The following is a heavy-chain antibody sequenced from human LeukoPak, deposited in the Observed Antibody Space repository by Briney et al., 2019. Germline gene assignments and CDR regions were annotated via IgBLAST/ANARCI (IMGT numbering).Heavy chain of an antibody. CDR3: ARVGISSDNWFDP. D-gene: IGHD6-19*01. Sequence: GGSLRLSCAASGFTFSSYGMHWVRQAPGKGLEWVAFIRYDGSNKYYADSVKGRFTISRDNSKNTLYLQMNSLRSEDTAVYYCARVGISSDNWFDPWGQGTLVTVSS. CDR2: IRYDGSNK. V-gene: IGHV3-30*02. J-gene: IGHJ5*02. CDR1: GFTFSSYG.